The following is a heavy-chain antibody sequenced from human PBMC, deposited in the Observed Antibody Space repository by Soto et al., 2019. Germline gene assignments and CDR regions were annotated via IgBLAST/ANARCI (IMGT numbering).Heavy chain of an antibody. V-gene: IGHV3-13*01. CDR1: GFTFSSYD. Sequence: EVQLVESGGGLVQPGGSLRLSCAASGFTFSSYDMHWVRQATGKGLEWVSAIGTAGDTYYPGSVKGRFTISRENAKNSFYRQMNGLRAEDTAVYYCGRVPPHSGSYDYWGQVTLVTVSS. J-gene: IGHJ4*02. CDR3: GRVPPHSGSYDY. CDR2: IGTAGDT. D-gene: IGHD1-26*01.